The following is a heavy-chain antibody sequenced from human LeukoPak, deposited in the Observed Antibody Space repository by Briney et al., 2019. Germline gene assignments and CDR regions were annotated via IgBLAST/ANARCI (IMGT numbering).Heavy chain of an antibody. CDR2: IWYDGSSK. Sequence: GRSLRLSCAASGFTFSSYGMHWVRQAPGKGLEWVAVIWYDGSSKYYADSVQGRFTISRDNSKNTLYLQMNSLRAEDMAVYYCARERDRAVAGVFDIWGEGTMVTVSS. CDR3: ARERDRAVAGVFDI. D-gene: IGHD6-19*01. J-gene: IGHJ3*02. CDR1: GFTFSSYG. V-gene: IGHV3-33*01.